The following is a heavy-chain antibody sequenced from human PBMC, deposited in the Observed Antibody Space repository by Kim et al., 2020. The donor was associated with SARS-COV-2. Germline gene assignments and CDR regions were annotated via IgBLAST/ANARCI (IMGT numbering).Heavy chain of an antibody. D-gene: IGHD6-19*01. Sequence: IYYAGSVKGRFTISRDNAKNSLYLQMNSLRAEDTAVYYCARSTMAGRFDYWGQGTLVTVSS. CDR3: ARSTMAGRFDY. J-gene: IGHJ4*02. V-gene: IGHV3-21*01. CDR2: I.